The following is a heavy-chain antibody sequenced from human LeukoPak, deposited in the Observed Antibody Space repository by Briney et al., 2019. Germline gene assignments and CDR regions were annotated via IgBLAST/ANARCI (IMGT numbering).Heavy chain of an antibody. J-gene: IGHJ3*02. V-gene: IGHV4-59*01. CDR2: IYYSGST. Sequence: PSETLSLTCTVSGGSISSYYGSWIRQPPGKGLEWIGYIYYSGSTNYNASLKSRVTISVDRSKNQFSLKLWSVTAADTALYYCARERLGQGAFDIWGQGTMVTVSS. CDR1: GGSISSYY. CDR3: ARERLGQGAFDI.